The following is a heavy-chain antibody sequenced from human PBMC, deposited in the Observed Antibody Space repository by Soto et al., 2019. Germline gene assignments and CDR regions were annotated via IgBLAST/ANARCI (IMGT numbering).Heavy chain of an antibody. CDR1: GFTFSSYG. D-gene: IGHD3-22*01. J-gene: IGHJ4*02. CDR3: ARDYDSSGYPRYYFDY. V-gene: IGHV3-33*01. Sequence: GGSLRHSCASSGFTFSSYGMHLVRQATGKGLEWVAVIWYDGSNKYYADSVKGRFTISRDNSKNTLYLQMNSLRAEDTAVYYCARDYDSSGYPRYYFDYWGQGTLVTVSS. CDR2: IWYDGSNK.